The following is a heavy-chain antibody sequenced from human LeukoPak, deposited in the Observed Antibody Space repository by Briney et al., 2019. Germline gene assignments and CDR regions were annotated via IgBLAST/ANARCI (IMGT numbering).Heavy chain of an antibody. D-gene: IGHD6-13*01. J-gene: IGHJ6*03. Sequence: ASVKVSCKASGYTFTSYYMYWVRQAPGQGLEWMGIINPNRGSTSYAQKFQGRVTMTRDMSTSTVYMELSSLRSEDTAVYYCARDSSSGWPYYYYYYMDVWGKGTTVTVSS. V-gene: IGHV1-46*01. CDR3: ARDSSSGWPYYYYYYMDV. CDR1: GYTFTSYY. CDR2: INPNRGST.